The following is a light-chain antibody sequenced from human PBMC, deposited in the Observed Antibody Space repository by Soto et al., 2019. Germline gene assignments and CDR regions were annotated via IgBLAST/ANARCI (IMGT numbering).Light chain of an antibody. V-gene: IGKV3-20*01. CDR3: QQYGSSPTT. CDR2: GAS. CDR1: QSVSSN. J-gene: IGKJ1*01. Sequence: ERVMTQSPATLSVSPGERATLSCRASQSVSSNLAWYQQKPGQAPRLLIFGASIRATGIPDRFSGSGSGTDFTLTISRLEPEDFAVYHCQQYGSSPTTFGQGTKVEIK.